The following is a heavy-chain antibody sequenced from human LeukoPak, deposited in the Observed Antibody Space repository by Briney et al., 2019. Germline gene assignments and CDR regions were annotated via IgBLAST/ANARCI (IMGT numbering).Heavy chain of an antibody. J-gene: IGHJ6*02. Sequence: SETLSLTCTVSGGSISSYYWSGIRQPPGEGLEWIGEINHSGSTNYNPSLKSRVTISVDTSKNQFSLKLSSVTAADTAVYYCARGGGSSSYYYGMDVWGQGTTVTVSS. CDR2: INHSGST. CDR3: ARGGGSSSYYYGMDV. CDR1: GGSISSYY. V-gene: IGHV4-34*01. D-gene: IGHD1-26*01.